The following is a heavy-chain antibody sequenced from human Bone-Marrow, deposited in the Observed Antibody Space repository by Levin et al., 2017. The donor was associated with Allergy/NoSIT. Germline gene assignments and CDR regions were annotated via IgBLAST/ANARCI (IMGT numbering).Heavy chain of an antibody. V-gene: IGHV2-70*11. CDR2: IDWDDDK. Sequence: SGPTLVKPTQTLTLTCSFSGFSISSSGVCVGWIRQPPGKALEWLARIDWDDDKYYSKSLRTRLTISKDTSKNQVVLTMTNTDPMDTATYYSARFYYRRANRPAEYFEHWGQGILVTVSS. D-gene: IGHD3-10*01. CDR1: GFSISSSGVC. J-gene: IGHJ1*01. CDR3: ARFYYRRANRPAEYFEH.